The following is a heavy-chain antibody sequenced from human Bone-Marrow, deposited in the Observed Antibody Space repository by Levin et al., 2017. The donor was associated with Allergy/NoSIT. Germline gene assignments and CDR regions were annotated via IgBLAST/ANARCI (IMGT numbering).Heavy chain of an antibody. J-gene: IGHJ4*02. D-gene: IGHD3-16*01. V-gene: IGHV3-23*01. Sequence: GGSLRLSCAASGFIFNNYAMTWVRQAPGKGLEWVSSITGDGTVTSYADSVKGRFTISRDKSKNTLYLQMNSLRAGDTAVYYCGKDRWVGVMDEWGQGTLVIVSS. CDR1: GFIFNNYA. CDR3: GKDRWVGVMDE. CDR2: ITGDGTVT.